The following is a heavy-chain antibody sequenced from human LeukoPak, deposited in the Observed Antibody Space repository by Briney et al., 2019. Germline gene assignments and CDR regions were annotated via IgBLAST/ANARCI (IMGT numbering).Heavy chain of an antibody. V-gene: IGHV3-74*01. CDR3: AGGKDCYDTSGHYAFDY. CDR2: ITNDGSST. Sequence: GGSLRLSCAASGLTFSSHWMHWVRQAPGKGLVWVSRITNDGSSTTYADSVKGRFTISRDNAKNTLYLQMSSLRAEDTAVYYCAGGKDCYDTSGHYAFDYWGQGALVTVSS. J-gene: IGHJ4*02. CDR1: GLTFSSHW. D-gene: IGHD3-22*01.